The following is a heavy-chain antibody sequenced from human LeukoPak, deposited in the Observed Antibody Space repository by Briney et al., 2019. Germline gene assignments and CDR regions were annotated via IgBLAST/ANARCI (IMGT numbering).Heavy chain of an antibody. Sequence: PGGSLRLSCAASGFTFDDYAMHWVRQAPGKGLEWVSGISWNSGSIGYADSVKGRFTISRDNAKNSLYLQMNSLRAEDMALYYCAKDICHDSSGYRTVCYFDYWGQGTLVTVSS. V-gene: IGHV3-9*03. CDR2: ISWNSGSI. D-gene: IGHD3-22*01. CDR1: GFTFDDYA. J-gene: IGHJ4*02. CDR3: AKDICHDSSGYRTVCYFDY.